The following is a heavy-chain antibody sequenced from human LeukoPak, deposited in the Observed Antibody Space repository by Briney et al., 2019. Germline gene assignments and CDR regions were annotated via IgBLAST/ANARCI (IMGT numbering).Heavy chain of an antibody. CDR1: GFTFSDSH. Sequence: PGGSLRLSCEASGFTFSDSHMHWVRQASGKGLEWAGHIRNKADSYATAYAASVKDRFTISRDDSKNTAYLYMNSLKTEDTAVYYCSRQTDSCHDYWGQGILVTVSS. V-gene: IGHV3-73*01. CDR2: IRNKADSYAT. D-gene: IGHD2-2*01. J-gene: IGHJ4*02. CDR3: SRQTDSCHDY.